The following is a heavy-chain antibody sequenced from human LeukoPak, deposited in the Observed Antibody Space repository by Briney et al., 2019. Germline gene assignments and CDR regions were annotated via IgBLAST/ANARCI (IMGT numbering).Heavy chain of an antibody. V-gene: IGHV3-48*03. CDR1: GFTFSSYE. D-gene: IGHD4-11*01. J-gene: IGHJ4*02. CDR2: ISGSGSII. CDR3: ARDAVISTEVLLTAWDYFDC. Sequence: GGSLRLSCAASGFTFSSYEMNWFRQAPGKGLEWVSYISGSGSIIDYADSVKGRFTISRDNTKNSLYLRMNSLRAEDTATYFCARDAVISTEVLLTAWDYFDCWGQGTRVTVSS.